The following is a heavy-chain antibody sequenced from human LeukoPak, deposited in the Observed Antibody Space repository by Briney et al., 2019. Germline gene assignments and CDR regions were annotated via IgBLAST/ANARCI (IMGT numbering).Heavy chain of an antibody. Sequence: GGSLRLSCAASGFTFSSYAMSWVRQAPGKGLEWVSAISGSGGSTYYADSVKGRFTISRDNSKNTLYLQTNSLRAEDTAVYYCAKGPSSGMSYWYFDLWGRGTLVTVSS. CDR2: ISGSGGST. D-gene: IGHD6-25*01. CDR3: AKGPSSGMSYWYFDL. V-gene: IGHV3-23*01. J-gene: IGHJ2*01. CDR1: GFTFSSYA.